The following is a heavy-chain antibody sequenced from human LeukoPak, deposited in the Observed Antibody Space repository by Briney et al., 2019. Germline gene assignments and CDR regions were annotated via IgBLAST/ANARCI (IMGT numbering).Heavy chain of an antibody. J-gene: IGHJ4*02. CDR1: GFTFSSYA. Sequence: GGSLRLSCAASGFTFSSYAMSWVRQSPGKGLEWVSAISGRGGSTYYPDPVKGRFTISRNNSKNTLYLQMKALKAEDRAVFSLAKDRVLMVYAPPDYWGQGTLVTVSS. CDR2: ISGRGGST. V-gene: IGHV3-23*01. D-gene: IGHD2-8*01. CDR3: AKDRVLMVYAPPDY.